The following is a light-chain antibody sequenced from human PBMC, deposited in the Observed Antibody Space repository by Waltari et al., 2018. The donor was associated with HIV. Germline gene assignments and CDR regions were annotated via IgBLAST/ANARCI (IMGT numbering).Light chain of an antibody. CDR1: KNNVHHQG. CDR3: AAWDTSLGGWV. Sequence: QAGLTQPPSLSKDLRQTATLTCTGDKNNVHHQGAPRLKPRQVHPPKLLFYRNNNRPSGIPDRFSAFRSGNTASLNISGLLADDEADYFCAAWDTSLGGWVFGGGTQLTVL. V-gene: IGLV10-54*04. CDR2: RNN. J-gene: IGLJ3*02.